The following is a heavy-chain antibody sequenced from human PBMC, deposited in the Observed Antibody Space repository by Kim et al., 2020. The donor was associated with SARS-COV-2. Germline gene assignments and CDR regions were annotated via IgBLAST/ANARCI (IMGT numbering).Heavy chain of an antibody. CDR3: AKDHYGSGSYYLFDY. CDR2: ISGSGGST. Sequence: GGSLRLSCAASGFTFSSYAMSWVRPAPGKGLEWVSAISGSGGSTYYADSVKGRFTISRDNSKNTLYLQMNSLRAEDTAVYYCAKDHYGSGSYYLFDYWGQGTLVTVSS. J-gene: IGHJ4*02. CDR1: GFTFSSYA. D-gene: IGHD3-10*01. V-gene: IGHV3-23*01.